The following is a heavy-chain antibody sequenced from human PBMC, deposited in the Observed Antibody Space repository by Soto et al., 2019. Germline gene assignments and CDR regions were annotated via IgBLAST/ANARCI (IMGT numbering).Heavy chain of an antibody. J-gene: IGHJ6*02. V-gene: IGHV3-30-3*01. D-gene: IGHD4-17*01. CDR2: ISYDGSNK. CDR1: GFTFSSYA. CDR3: ESGDYVFYYYGMDV. Sequence: QVQLVESGGGVVQPGRSLRLSCAASGFTFSSYAMHWVRQAPGKGLEWVAVISYDGSNKYYADSVKGRFTISRDNSKNPLYLQMNSLRAEDTAVYYCESGDYVFYYYGMDVWGQGTTVTVSS.